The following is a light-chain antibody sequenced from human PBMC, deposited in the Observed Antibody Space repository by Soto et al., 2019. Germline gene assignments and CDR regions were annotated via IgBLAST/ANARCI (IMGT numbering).Light chain of an antibody. V-gene: IGKV3-15*01. CDR1: QSVTNN. Sequence: EIVLTQSPATLSLSPGERATLSCRASQSVTNNLAWYQQKPGQAPRLLIYGASTRATGVPARFSGSGSGTEFTLLTSSIQSEDFAVYYCQQYKNCPPITFGQGTRLEIK. CDR2: GAS. CDR3: QQYKNCPPIT. J-gene: IGKJ5*01.